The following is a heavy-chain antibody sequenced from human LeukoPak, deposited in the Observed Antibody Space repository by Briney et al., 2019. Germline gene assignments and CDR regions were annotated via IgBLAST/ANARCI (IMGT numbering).Heavy chain of an antibody. Sequence: PSETLSLTCAVYGGSFSGYYWSWIRQPPGKGLEWIGEINHSGSTNYNPSLKSRVTISVDTSKNQFSLKLSSVTAADTAVYYCARDGYDSSGYYWGYLGLVDNWFDPWGQGTLVTVSS. D-gene: IGHD3-22*01. CDR1: GGSFSGYY. CDR2: INHSGST. V-gene: IGHV4-34*01. J-gene: IGHJ5*02. CDR3: ARDGYDSSGYYWGYLGLVDNWFDP.